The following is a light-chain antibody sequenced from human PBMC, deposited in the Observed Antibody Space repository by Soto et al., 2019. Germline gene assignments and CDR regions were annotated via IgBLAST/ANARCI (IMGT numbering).Light chain of an antibody. CDR2: GAS. CDR1: QSVSSSY. Sequence: EIVLTQSPATLSLSPVERATLSCMASQSVSSSYLAWYQQKPGQAPRLLIYGASTRATGVPARFSGSGSGTEFTLTISSLQSADFATYYCQQYYSWPRGTFGQGTKVDIK. J-gene: IGKJ1*01. V-gene: IGKV3-15*01. CDR3: QQYYSWPRGT.